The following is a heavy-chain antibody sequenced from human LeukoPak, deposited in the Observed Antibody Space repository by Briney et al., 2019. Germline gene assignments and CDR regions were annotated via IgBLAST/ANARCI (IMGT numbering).Heavy chain of an antibody. Sequence: ASVTVSCKASGYTFTGYGISWVRQAPGQGLEWMGWISAYNGNTNYAQKLQGRVTMTTDTSTSTAYMELRSLRSDDTAVYYCARDLEGVVQDYWGQGTLVTVSS. CDR3: ARDLEGVVQDY. V-gene: IGHV1-18*01. D-gene: IGHD2-2*01. CDR1: GYTFTGYG. CDR2: ISAYNGNT. J-gene: IGHJ4*02.